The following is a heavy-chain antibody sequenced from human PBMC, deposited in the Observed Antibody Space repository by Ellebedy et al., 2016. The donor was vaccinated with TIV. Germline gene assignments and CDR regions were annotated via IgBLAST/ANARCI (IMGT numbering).Heavy chain of an antibody. Sequence: SETLSLTCAVTGVSISSGHWWSWVRQPPGKGLEWIGEISHSGATYYNPSLTSRISISVDKSRNQFSLHLTSVTAADTAVYYCARGRPYYDILTGYYYYYYYGMDVWGQGTTVTVSS. V-gene: IGHV4-4*02. CDR1: GVSISSGHW. D-gene: IGHD3-9*01. J-gene: IGHJ6*02. CDR3: ARGRPYYDILTGYYYYYYYGMDV. CDR2: ISHSGAT.